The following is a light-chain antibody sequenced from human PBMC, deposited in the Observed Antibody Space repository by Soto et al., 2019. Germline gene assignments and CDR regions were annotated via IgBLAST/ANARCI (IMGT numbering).Light chain of an antibody. CDR2: DTS. CDR1: TGAVTSGHY. Sequence: QAVVTQEPSLTVSPGGTVTLTCGSSTGAVTSGHYPYWFQQKPGQAPRTLIYDTSNKHSWTPARFSGSLLGGKAALTLSGAQPEDEAEYYCSLSYSGAPYVVFGGGTQLTVL. J-gene: IGLJ2*01. V-gene: IGLV7-46*01. CDR3: SLSYSGAPYVV.